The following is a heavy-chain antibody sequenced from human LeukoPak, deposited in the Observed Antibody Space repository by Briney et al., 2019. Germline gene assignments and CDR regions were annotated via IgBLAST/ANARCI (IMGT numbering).Heavy chain of an antibody. V-gene: IGHV3-30-3*01. CDR3: AKDGNYSDSSGYPSYYFDY. Sequence: PGGSLRLSCAASGFTFGNYAMHWVRQAPGKGLEWVALISYDGSNKYYADSVQGRFTISRANSKNTLYLQMNSLRAEDTAVYYCAKDGNYSDSSGYPSYYFDYWGQGTLVTVSS. D-gene: IGHD3-22*01. J-gene: IGHJ4*02. CDR2: ISYDGSNK. CDR1: GFTFGNYA.